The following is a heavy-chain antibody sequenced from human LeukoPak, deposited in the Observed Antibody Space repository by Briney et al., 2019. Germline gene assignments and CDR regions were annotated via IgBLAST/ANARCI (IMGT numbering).Heavy chain of an antibody. J-gene: IGHJ4*02. CDR3: ARWITMIPY. D-gene: IGHD3-22*01. Sequence: GGSLRLSCAASGFTFSSYWLSWVRQPPGKGLEWVADIKHDGSTKYYVDSVNDQITSYRDNAKNSLYLQMNSLRAEDMVVYYWARWITMIPYWGQGTLVTVSS. CDR2: IKHDGSTK. CDR1: GFTFSSYW. V-gene: IGHV3-7*01.